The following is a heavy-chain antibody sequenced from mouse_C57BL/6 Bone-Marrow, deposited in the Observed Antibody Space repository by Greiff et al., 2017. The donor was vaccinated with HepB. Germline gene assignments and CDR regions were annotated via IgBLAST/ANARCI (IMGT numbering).Heavy chain of an antibody. CDR2: INPNNGGT. Sequence: EVQLVESGPELVKPGASVKIPCKASGYTFTDYNMDWVKQSHGKSLEWIGDINPNNGGTIYNQKFKGKATLTVDKSSSTAYMELRSLTSEDTAVYYCARGADYDEAWFAYWGQGTLVTVSA. D-gene: IGHD2-4*01. V-gene: IGHV1-18*01. J-gene: IGHJ3*01. CDR1: GYTFTDYN. CDR3: ARGADYDEAWFAY.